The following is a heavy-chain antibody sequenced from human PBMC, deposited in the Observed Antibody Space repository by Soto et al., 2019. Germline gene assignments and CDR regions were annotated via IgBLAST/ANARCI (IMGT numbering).Heavy chain of an antibody. CDR2: IYYSGST. CDR1: GGSISSGGYY. Sequence: QVQLQESGPGLVKPSQTLSLTCTVSGGSISSGGYYWSWIRQHPGKGLEWIGYIYYSGSTYYNPSLKSRVTISVDTSKNQFSLKLSSVTAADTAVYYCETGYCSGGSCSYYGMDVWGQGTTVTVSS. V-gene: IGHV4-31*03. D-gene: IGHD2-15*01. CDR3: ETGYCSGGSCSYYGMDV. J-gene: IGHJ6*02.